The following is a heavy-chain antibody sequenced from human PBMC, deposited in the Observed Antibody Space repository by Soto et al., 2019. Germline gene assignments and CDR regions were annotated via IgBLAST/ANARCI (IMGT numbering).Heavy chain of an antibody. CDR2: FRSKAYGGTP. V-gene: IGHV3-49*03. CDR1: GFTFGVYA. CDR3: TRERGWPHYDYVWGSYRWAPYFDY. J-gene: IGHJ4*02. Sequence: PGGSLRLSCTAPGFTFGVYAMSWFRKAPGKGLEGVGFFRSKAYGGTPDYAASVTGRFTISRDDSNRIAYLLMNRLKTQETAVYYCTRERGWPHYDYVWGSYRWAPYFDYWGKGT. D-gene: IGHD3-16*02.